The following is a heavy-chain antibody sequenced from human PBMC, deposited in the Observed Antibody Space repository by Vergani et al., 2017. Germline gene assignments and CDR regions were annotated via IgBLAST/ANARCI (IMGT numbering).Heavy chain of an antibody. J-gene: IGHJ4*02. V-gene: IGHV4-34*01. CDR3: ARRFWSGYSDY. D-gene: IGHD3-3*01. CDR1: GGSFSGYY. CDR2: INHSGST. Sequence: QVQLQQWGAGLLKPSETLSLTCAVYGGSFSGYYWSWIRQPPGKGLEWIGEINHSGSTNYNPSLKSRVTISVDTSKNQFSLKLSSVTAADTAVDYCARRFWSGYSDYWGQGTLVTVSS.